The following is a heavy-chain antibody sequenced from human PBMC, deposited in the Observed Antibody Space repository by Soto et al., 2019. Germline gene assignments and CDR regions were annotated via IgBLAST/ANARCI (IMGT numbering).Heavy chain of an antibody. CDR1: GFTFSSYA. Sequence: ESGGGVVQPGRSLRLSCAASGFTFSSYAMHWVRQAPGKGLEWVAVISYDGSNKYYADSVKGRFTISRDNSKNTLYLQMNSLRAEDTAVYYCARDLISIAVAGTGDYWGQGTLVTVSS. J-gene: IGHJ4*02. D-gene: IGHD6-19*01. V-gene: IGHV3-30-3*01. CDR3: ARDLISIAVAGTGDY. CDR2: ISYDGSNK.